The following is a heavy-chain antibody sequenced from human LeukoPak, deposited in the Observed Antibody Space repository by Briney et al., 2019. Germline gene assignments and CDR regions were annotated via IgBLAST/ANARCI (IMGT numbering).Heavy chain of an antibody. Sequence: PGGSLRLSCAASGFTFSSYAMGWVRQAPGKGLEWVSSISGSGSSSYYADSVKGRFTISRDSSKNTLYLQMNSLRAEDTAVYYCAKEKYYYDSSGSKFIDYWGQGTLVTVSS. D-gene: IGHD3-22*01. CDR1: GFTFSSYA. CDR3: AKEKYYYDSSGSKFIDY. J-gene: IGHJ4*02. V-gene: IGHV3-23*01. CDR2: ISGSGSSS.